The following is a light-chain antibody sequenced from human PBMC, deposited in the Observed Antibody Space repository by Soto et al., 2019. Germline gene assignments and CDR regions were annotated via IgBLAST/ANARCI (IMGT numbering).Light chain of an antibody. J-gene: IGKJ2*01. CDR3: QQYDNLPYT. CDR2: DAS. V-gene: IGKV1-33*01. CDR1: QDISIY. Sequence: DIPMTQSPSSLSASVGDRVTITCQASQDISIYLNWYQQKPGKAPKLLIYDASNLETGVPSRFSGSGSGTDFTFTISSLQPEDIATYYCQQYDNLPYTFGQGTKLEIK.